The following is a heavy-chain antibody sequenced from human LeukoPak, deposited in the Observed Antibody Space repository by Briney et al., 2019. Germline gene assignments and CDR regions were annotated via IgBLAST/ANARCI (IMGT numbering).Heavy chain of an antibody. D-gene: IGHD2-15*01. J-gene: IGHJ3*02. Sequence: PSETLSLTCTVSSRSISSYYWSWIRHPAGEGLEWIGRIYTSGSTNYNPSLKSRVTMSVDTSKNQFSLKLSSVTAADTAVYYCARDSPRYCSGGSCYSYMSAFDIWGQGTMVTVSS. V-gene: IGHV4-4*07. CDR1: SRSISSYY. CDR2: IYTSGST. CDR3: ARDSPRYCSGGSCYSYMSAFDI.